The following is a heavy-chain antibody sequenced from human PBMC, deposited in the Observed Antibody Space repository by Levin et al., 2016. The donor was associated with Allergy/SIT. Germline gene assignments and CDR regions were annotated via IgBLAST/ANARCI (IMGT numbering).Heavy chain of an antibody. V-gene: IGHV7-4-1*02. CDR3: ARLLENSLYYDILTGYYVGPYYLDY. D-gene: IGHD3-9*01. J-gene: IGHJ4*02. CDR1: GYTFSTYA. CDR2: INTDTGYP. Sequence: ASVKVSCKTSGYTFSTYAMSWVRQAPGQGLEWMGWINTDTGYPTYAQGFTGRFVFSLDTSVRTAYLQISSLKPEDTAVYYCARLLENSLYYDILTGYYVGPYYLDYWGQGTLVTVSS.